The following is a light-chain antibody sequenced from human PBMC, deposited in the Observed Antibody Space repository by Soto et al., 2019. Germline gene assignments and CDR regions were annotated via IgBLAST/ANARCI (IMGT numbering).Light chain of an antibody. CDR3: QQFSSSPFT. V-gene: IGKV1-9*01. Sequence: IQLTQSPSSLSASVGDRVTITCRASPGISNYLAWYQHTPGKAPQLLIYTASTLQSGLPSRFSGSGSGTDFTLTIRSLQHEDFATYYCQQFSSSPFTFGPGTKVDI. J-gene: IGKJ3*01. CDR1: PGISNY. CDR2: TAS.